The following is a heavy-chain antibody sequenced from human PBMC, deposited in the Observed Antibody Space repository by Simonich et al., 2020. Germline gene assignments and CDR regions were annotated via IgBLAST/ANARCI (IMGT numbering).Heavy chain of an antibody. CDR3: AREQARGGAFDI. D-gene: IGHD3-16*01. CDR2: ISSRSSYI. CDR1: GFTFSSYS. J-gene: IGHJ3*02. V-gene: IGHV3-21*01. Sequence: EVQLVESGGGLVKPGGSLRLSCAASGFTFSSYSMNWVRQAPGKGLEWVSSISSRSSYIYYADSVKGRFTISRDNAKNSLYLQMNSLRAEDTAVYYCAREQARGGAFDIWGQGTMVTVSS.